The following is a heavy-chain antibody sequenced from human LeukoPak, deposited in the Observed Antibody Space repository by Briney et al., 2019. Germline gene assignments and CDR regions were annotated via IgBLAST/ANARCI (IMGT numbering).Heavy chain of an antibody. D-gene: IGHD3-22*01. CDR2: IYYSGST. J-gene: IGHJ4*02. V-gene: IGHV4-59*12. CDR1: GGSISSYY. Sequence: SETLSLTCTVSGGSISSYYWSWIRQPPGKGLEWIGYIYYSGSTNYNPSLKSRVTISVDTSKNQFSLKLSSVTAADTAVYYCARSGDYDSSGYYLLFDYWGQGTLVTVSS. CDR3: ARSGDYDSSGYYLLFDY.